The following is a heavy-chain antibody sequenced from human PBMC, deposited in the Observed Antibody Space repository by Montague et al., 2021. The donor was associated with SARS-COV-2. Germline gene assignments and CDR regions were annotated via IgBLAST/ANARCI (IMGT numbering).Heavy chain of an antibody. J-gene: IGHJ1*01. Sequence: SLRLSCAASGFTFSHYGMHWVRQAPGKGLEWVSYISRSGDTIYYADSVKGRFTISRDNAKNSLYLQMNSLRAEDTAVYYCASGGYVWREWGKEFFHHWGQGTLVTVSS. D-gene: IGHD3-16*01. CDR3: ASGGYVWREWGKEFFHH. V-gene: IGHV3-48*03. CDR1: GFTFSHYG. CDR2: ISRSGDTI.